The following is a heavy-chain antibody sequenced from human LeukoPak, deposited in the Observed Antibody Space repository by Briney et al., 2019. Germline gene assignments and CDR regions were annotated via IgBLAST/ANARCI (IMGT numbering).Heavy chain of an antibody. CDR3: ARDFPSPSIAAAGAPVDYYYGMDV. CDR2: IYSGGST. CDR1: GFTVSSNY. D-gene: IGHD6-13*01. J-gene: IGHJ6*02. V-gene: IGHV3-66*01. Sequence: GALRLSCAASGFTVSSNYMSWVRQAPGKGLEWVSVIYSGGSTYYADSVKGRFTISRDNSKNTLYLQMNSLRAEDTAVYYCARDFPSPSIAAAGAPVDYYYGMDVWGQGTTVTVSS.